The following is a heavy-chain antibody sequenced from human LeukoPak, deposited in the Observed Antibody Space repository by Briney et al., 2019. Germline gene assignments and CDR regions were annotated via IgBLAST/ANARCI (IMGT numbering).Heavy chain of an antibody. V-gene: IGHV1-18*01. D-gene: IGHD3-16*02. CDR3: ARVNYDYVWGSYRSPLDY. J-gene: IGHJ4*02. CDR1: GYTFTSYG. CDR2: ISAYNGNT. Sequence: ASVKVSCKASGYTFTSYGISWARQAPGQGLEWMGWISAYNGNTNYAQKLQGRVTMTTDTSTSTAYMELRSLRSDDTAVYYCARVNYDYVWGSYRSPLDYWGQGTLVTVSS.